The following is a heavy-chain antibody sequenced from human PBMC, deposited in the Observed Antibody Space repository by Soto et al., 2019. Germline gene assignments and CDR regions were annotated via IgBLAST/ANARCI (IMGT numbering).Heavy chain of an antibody. J-gene: IGHJ5*02. CDR2: INPNSGGT. V-gene: IGHV1-2*02. D-gene: IGHD1-1*01. Sequence: QVQLVQSGAEVKKPGASVKVSCKASGYTFTGYYMHWVRQAPGQGLEWMGWINPNSGGTNYAQKFQGGVTMTRDTSISTAYMELSRLRSDDTAVDYCARGSWNSQPRYNWFDPWGQGTLVTVSS. CDR1: GYTFTGYY. CDR3: ARGSWNSQPRYNWFDP.